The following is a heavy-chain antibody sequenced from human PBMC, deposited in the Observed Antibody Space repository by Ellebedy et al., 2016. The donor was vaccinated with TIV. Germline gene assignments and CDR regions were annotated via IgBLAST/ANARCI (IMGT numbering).Heavy chain of an antibody. Sequence: GESLKISXTASGFTFGDYAMSWFRQAPGKGLEWVGFIRSKAYGGTTEYAASVKGRFTISRDDSKSIAYLQMNSLKTEDTAVYYCTTGYCSGGSCYPEGLYYYYYGMDVWGQGTTVTVSS. J-gene: IGHJ6*02. CDR1: GFTFGDYA. CDR2: IRSKAYGGTT. CDR3: TTGYCSGGSCYPEGLYYYYYGMDV. D-gene: IGHD2-15*01. V-gene: IGHV3-49*03.